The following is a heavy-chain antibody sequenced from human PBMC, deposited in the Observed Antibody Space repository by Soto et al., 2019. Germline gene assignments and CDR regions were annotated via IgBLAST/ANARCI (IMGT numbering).Heavy chain of an antibody. CDR3: ASAPPREQPFDY. Sequence: LSLTFTVSGGSISSGAYYWSWIRQPPGKGLEWIGYIYYSGSTYYNPSLKSRVIMSADTSKNQFSLKLSSVTAADTAVYYCASAPPREQPFDYWGQGPLVTVSS. CDR1: GGSISSGAYY. D-gene: IGHD1-26*01. CDR2: IYYSGST. V-gene: IGHV4-30-4*01. J-gene: IGHJ4*02.